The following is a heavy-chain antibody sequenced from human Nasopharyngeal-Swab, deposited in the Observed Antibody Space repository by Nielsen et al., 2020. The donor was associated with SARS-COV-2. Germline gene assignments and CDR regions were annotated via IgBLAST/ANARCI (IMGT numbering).Heavy chain of an antibody. CDR1: GGSISSSNW. J-gene: IGHJ6*02. D-gene: IGHD6-13*01. Sequence: SETLSLTCAVSGGSISSSNWWSCVRQPPGKGLEWIGEIYHSGSTNYNPSLKSRVTISVDKSKNQFSLKLSSVTAADTAVYYCARDPGLAAAASYYYYGMDVWGQGTTVTVSS. CDR2: IYHSGST. V-gene: IGHV4-4*02. CDR3: ARDPGLAAAASYYYYGMDV.